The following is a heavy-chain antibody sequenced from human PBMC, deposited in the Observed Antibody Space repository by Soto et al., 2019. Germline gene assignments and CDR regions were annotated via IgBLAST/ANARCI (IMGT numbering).Heavy chain of an antibody. J-gene: IGHJ4*02. V-gene: IGHV3-33*01. CDR3: ARVDRSLDF. Sequence: QMQLVESGGGVVQPGRSLRLSCAASGFSFSTYGMHWVRQAPGKGLEWVAAIWYDGGNKYYADFVKGRFTISRDNSKNTLYLHVNSLRDEDTAVYYCARVDRSLDFWGQGTLVTVSS. CDR2: IWYDGGNK. CDR1: GFSFSTYG.